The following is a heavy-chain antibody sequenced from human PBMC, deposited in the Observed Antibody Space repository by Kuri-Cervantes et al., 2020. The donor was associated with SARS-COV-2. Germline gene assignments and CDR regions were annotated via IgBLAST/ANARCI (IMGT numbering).Heavy chain of an antibody. Sequence: GGSLRLSCAASGFTFSNYEMNWGRKAPGKGLEWMSSINNSGNTKNYADSVKVRFTISRENAKNSLYLQMNSQRAGDTAVYYCARGGARGAARRLSTPHWFDPWGQGTLVTVSS. CDR1: GFTFSNYE. J-gene: IGHJ5*02. D-gene: IGHD6-6*01. V-gene: IGHV3-48*03. CDR3: ARGGARGAARRLSTPHWFDP. CDR2: INNSGNTK.